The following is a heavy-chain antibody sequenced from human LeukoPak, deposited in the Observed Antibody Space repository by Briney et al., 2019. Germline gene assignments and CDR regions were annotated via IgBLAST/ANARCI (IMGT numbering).Heavy chain of an antibody. Sequence: PGGSLRLSCAASGFTFSSYAMSWIRQPPGKGLEWIGEINHSGSTNYNPSLKSRVTISVDTSKNQFSLKLSSVTAADTAVYYCARVSPLYSSGWYGYYGMDVWGQGTTATVSS. CDR3: ARVSPLYSSGWYGYYGMDV. D-gene: IGHD6-19*01. CDR1: GFTFSSYA. V-gene: IGHV4-34*01. J-gene: IGHJ6*02. CDR2: INHSGST.